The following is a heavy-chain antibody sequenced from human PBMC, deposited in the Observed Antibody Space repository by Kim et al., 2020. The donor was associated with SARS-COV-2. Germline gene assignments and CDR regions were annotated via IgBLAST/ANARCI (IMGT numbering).Heavy chain of an antibody. V-gene: IGHV3-23*01. CDR3: ATRPCDGGYAPWDY. Sequence: GGSLRLSCVASGFTLSTCAMTWVRQAPGKGLEWVSSISARGVTYYADSVKGRFTVSRDSSKNPLDLQMNSLRAEDTALYYCATRPCDGGYAPWDYWGQGTLVTVSS. CDR1: GFTLSTCA. CDR2: ISARGVT. D-gene: IGHD2-2*01. J-gene: IGHJ4*02.